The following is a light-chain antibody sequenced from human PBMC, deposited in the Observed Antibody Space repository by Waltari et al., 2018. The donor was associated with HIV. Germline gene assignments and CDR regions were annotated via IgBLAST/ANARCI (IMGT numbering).Light chain of an antibody. J-gene: IGKJ3*01. V-gene: IGKV1-33*01. Sequence: DIQMTQSPPSLSASVGDRVTITCQATEGISQYLNWYQQKAGKAPTLLIYDASNLETGVPSRFSGSGSGTDFTLTIASLQPEDVATYYCQQYEDTPLNFGPGTTVDIK. CDR3: QQYEDTPLN. CDR1: EGISQY. CDR2: DAS.